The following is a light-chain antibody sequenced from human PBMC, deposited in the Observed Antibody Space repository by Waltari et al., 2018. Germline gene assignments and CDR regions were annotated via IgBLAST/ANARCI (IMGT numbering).Light chain of an antibody. CDR2: WAV. J-gene: IGKJ2*01. Sequence: DIVMTQSPDSLAVSLGERATINCKSSQSVLYSPQNKNYLAWYQQKPGQHRKLLIYWAVTREYGVPERFRGSGSGTDFTLTIDSLQAEDVAVYYCQQYYTSPYTFGQGTKLEIK. V-gene: IGKV4-1*01. CDR3: QQYYTSPYT. CDR1: QSVLYSPQNKNY.